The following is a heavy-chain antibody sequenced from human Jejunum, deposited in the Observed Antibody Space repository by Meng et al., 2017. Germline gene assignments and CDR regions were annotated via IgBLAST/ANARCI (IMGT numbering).Heavy chain of an antibody. CDR2: INTNTGNP. D-gene: IGHD2-2*01. J-gene: IGHJ4*02. CDR3: ARDLGVVPAAMLGARSDY. CDR1: GYTFSDFA. Sequence: QGKPVQTGAEVKKPVASMKISCKASGYTFSDFAMNWGRQAPGQGLEWMGWINTNTGNPMYAQGFTGRFVFSLDTSVSTAYLQISSLKAEDTAVYYCARDLGVVPAAMLGARSDYWGQGTLVTVSS. V-gene: IGHV7-4-1*02.